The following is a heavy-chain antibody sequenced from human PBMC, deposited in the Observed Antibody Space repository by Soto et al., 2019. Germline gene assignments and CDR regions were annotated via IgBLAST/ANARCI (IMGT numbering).Heavy chain of an antibody. D-gene: IGHD3-22*01. CDR1: GGSISSYY. Sequence: SETLSLTCTVSGGSISSYYWSWIRQPPGKGLEWIGYIYYSGSTNYNPSLKSRVTISVDTSKNQFSLKLSSVTASDTAVYYFARDECFHYDSSGYPWNWFDPWGQGTLVTVSS. J-gene: IGHJ5*02. CDR3: ARDECFHYDSSGYPWNWFDP. V-gene: IGHV4-59*01. CDR2: IYYSGST.